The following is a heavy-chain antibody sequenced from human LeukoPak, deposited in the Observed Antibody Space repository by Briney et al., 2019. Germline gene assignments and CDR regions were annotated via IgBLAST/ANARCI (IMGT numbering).Heavy chain of an antibody. Sequence: VSVKVSCKASGYTFTNYYMHWVRQAPGQGLEWMGLVNLSGGNTNYAQRFRGRVTMTRDTSTGTVYMDLSSLGSDDTAVYHCVREFRGGYFDYWGQGTLVTVSS. CDR2: VNLSGGNT. D-gene: IGHD3-10*01. CDR3: VREFRGGYFDY. V-gene: IGHV1-46*01. J-gene: IGHJ4*02. CDR1: GYTFTNYY.